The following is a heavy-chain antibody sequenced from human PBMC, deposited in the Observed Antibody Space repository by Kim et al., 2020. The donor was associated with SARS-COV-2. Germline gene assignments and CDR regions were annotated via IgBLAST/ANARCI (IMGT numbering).Heavy chain of an antibody. D-gene: IGHD3-10*01. CDR3: ARAETRAGCCYFDY. J-gene: IGHJ4*02. Sequence: ADSVKGRFTISRDNSKNTLYLQMNSLRAEDTAVYYCARAETRAGCCYFDYWGQGTLVTVSS. V-gene: IGHV3-53*01.